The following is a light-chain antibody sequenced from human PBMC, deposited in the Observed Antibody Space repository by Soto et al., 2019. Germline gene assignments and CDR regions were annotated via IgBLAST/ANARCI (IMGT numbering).Light chain of an antibody. CDR3: QQINSYPLT. J-gene: IGKJ4*01. CDR2: AAS. CDR1: QDINKN. V-gene: IGKV1-9*01. Sequence: DIQMTQSPSSLSASVGDRVTITCQASQDINKNLIWYQQKPGKAPKLLIYAASTLQTGVPSRFSGSGSGTEFTLTISSLQPEDFATYYCQQINSYPLTFGGGTKVDIK.